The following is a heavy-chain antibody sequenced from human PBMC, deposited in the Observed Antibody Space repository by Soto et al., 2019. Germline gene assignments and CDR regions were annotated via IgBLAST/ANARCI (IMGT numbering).Heavy chain of an antibody. D-gene: IGHD1-26*01. CDR1: GDSISTSSYY. J-gene: IGHJ1*01. CDR3: ARLAYSGYLQT. V-gene: IGHV4-39*02. Sequence: PSETLSLTCDVSGDSISTSSYYWGWFRQPPGKGLAWIASHYYSGATYYNPSLQTQVTIPVDTCNNRFSLTLSTLTAADTAVYFCARLAYSGYLQTWGQGSLVTVSS. CDR2: HYYSGAT.